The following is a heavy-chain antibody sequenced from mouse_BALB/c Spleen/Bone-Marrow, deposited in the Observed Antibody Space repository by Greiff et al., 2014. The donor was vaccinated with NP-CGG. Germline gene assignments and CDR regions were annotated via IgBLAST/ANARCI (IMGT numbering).Heavy chain of an antibody. CDR2: IWAGGST. D-gene: IGHD1-1*01. CDR3: ARGGSSRAWFAY. J-gene: IGHJ3*01. Sequence: VQRVESGPGLVAPSQSLSITCTVSEFSLTSYGLHWVRQPPGKGLEWLGVIWAGGSTNYNSALMSRLCISKDNSKSQVFLKMNSLQTDDTAMYYCARGGSSRAWFAYWGQGTLVTVSA. V-gene: IGHV2-9*02. CDR1: EFSLTSYG.